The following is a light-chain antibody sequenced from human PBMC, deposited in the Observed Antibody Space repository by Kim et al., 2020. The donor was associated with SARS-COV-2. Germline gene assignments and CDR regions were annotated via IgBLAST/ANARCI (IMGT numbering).Light chain of an antibody. CDR2: TTN. CDR1: SGPVSSGHS. J-gene: IGLJ3*02. Sequence: GGTVTLTCGLASGPVSSGHSPSWYQQTPGQAPRTLIYTTNTRASGVADRFSGSILGDKAALTISGAQAGDESDYYCVLYMGGGISVFGGGTQLTVL. V-gene: IGLV8-61*01. CDR3: VLYMGGGISV.